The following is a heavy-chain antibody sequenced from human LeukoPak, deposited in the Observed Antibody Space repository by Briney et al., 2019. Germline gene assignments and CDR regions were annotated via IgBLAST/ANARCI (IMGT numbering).Heavy chain of an antibody. CDR3: ARSCRNYDFWGGYYKGCWFDP. CDR2: INHSGST. J-gene: IGHJ5*02. V-gene: IGHV4-34*01. D-gene: IGHD3-3*01. Sequence: SETLSLTCAVYGGSFSGYYWSWIRQPPGKGLEWIGEINHSGSTNYNPSLKSRGTISVDTSKHQFSLKLSSVTAADTAVYYCARSCRNYDFWGGYYKGCWFDPWGQGTLVTVSS. CDR1: GGSFSGYY.